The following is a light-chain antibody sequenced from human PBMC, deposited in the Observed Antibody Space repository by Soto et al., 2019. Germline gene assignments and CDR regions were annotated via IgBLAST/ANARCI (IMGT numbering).Light chain of an antibody. Sequence: DIVMTQSPLSLPVTPGEPASISCRSSQSLLHSSGFHYLDWYLQKPGQSPQLLIYLGSSRASGVPDRFSGSGSGTDFTLKISRVEAEDIGIYYCMQALQTPWTFGQGTKVEIK. CDR2: LGS. CDR1: QSLLHSSGFHY. V-gene: IGKV2-28*01. CDR3: MQALQTPWT. J-gene: IGKJ1*01.